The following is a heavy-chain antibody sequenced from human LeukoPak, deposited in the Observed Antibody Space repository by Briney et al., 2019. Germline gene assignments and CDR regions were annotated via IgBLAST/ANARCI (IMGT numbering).Heavy chain of an antibody. CDR3: ARGPSLYCSSTSCYGRWFDP. J-gene: IGHJ5*02. D-gene: IGHD2-2*01. CDR2: INHSGST. Sequence: SKTLSLTCAVYGGSFSGYYWSWIRQPPGKGLEWIGEINHSGSTNYNPSLKSRVTISVDTSKNQFSLKLSSVTAADTAVYYCARGPSLYCSSTSCYGRWFDPWGQGTLVTVSS. V-gene: IGHV4-34*01. CDR1: GGSFSGYY.